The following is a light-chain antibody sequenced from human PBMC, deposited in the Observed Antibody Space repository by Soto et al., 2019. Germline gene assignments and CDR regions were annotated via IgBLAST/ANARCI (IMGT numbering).Light chain of an antibody. CDR3: QQRYNWQYT. CDR1: QSVSSY. J-gene: IGKJ2*01. CDR2: DTS. Sequence: EFVLTQSPATLSLSPGERATLSCRASQSVSSYSAWYQQKPGQAPRLLIYDTSNRATGIPARFSGSGSGTDFTLTISGLEPEDFAVYYCQQRYNWQYTFSPGTRLEIK. V-gene: IGKV3-11*01.